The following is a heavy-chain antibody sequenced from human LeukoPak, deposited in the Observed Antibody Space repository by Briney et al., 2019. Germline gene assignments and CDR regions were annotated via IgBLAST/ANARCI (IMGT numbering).Heavy chain of an antibody. CDR1: GFTFSIYS. J-gene: IGHJ3*02. CDR3: ARDLIVGSTGDAFDI. Sequence: PGGSLRLSCAASGFTFSIYSMNCVRQAPGKGLEWVSSITSSSSHIYYADSIKGRFTISRDNAKNSLYLQMNGLRAEDTAVYYCARDLIVGSTGDAFDIWGQGTMVTVSS. V-gene: IGHV3-21*01. CDR2: ITSSSSHI. D-gene: IGHD1-26*01.